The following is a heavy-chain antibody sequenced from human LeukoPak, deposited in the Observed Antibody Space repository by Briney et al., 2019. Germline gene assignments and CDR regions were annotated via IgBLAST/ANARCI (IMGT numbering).Heavy chain of an antibody. Sequence: GGSLRLSCAASGFAFSSYAMSWVRQAPGKGLEWVSAISGSGGSTYYADSVKGRFTISRDNSKNTLYLQMNSLRAEDTAVYYCAKDYGNYYDSSGYYEDYFDYWGQGTLVTVSS. D-gene: IGHD3-22*01. V-gene: IGHV3-23*01. CDR2: ISGSGGST. CDR1: GFAFSSYA. J-gene: IGHJ4*02. CDR3: AKDYGNYYDSSGYYEDYFDY.